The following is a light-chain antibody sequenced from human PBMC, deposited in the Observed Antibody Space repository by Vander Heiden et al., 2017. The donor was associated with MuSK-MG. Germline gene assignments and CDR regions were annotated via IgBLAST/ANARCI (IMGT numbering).Light chain of an antibody. Sequence: QSVVTQPPSASGTPGQRVTLTRSGGTSNLGIHTVNRYPPLPGTAPKLPIYGNNQRHSGVPARFSGSKCGASAALATIGLQAEEEGDYYCASGDDRRNDWVFGGGTKLTVL. CDR2: GNN. J-gene: IGLJ3*02. CDR3: ASGDDRRNDWV. CDR1: TSNLGIHT. V-gene: IGLV1-44*01.